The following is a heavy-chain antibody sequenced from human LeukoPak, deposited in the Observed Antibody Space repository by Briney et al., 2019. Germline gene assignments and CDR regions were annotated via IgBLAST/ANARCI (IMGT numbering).Heavy chain of an antibody. D-gene: IGHD6-13*01. Sequence: GSSVKVSCKASGGTFSSYAISWVRQAPGQGLEWMGRIIPILGIANYAQKFQGRVTITADESSNTASLDLSSLTSEDTAVYYCATDPNPYSSTSGYFDFWGQGTLVTVSS. V-gene: IGHV1-69*04. CDR2: IIPILGIA. J-gene: IGHJ4*02. CDR3: ATDPNPYSSTSGYFDF. CDR1: GGTFSSYA.